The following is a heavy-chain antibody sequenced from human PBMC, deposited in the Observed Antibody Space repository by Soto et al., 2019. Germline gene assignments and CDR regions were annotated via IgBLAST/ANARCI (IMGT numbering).Heavy chain of an antibody. D-gene: IGHD3-10*01. J-gene: IGHJ4*02. CDR2: IYPGDSDT. Sequence: PGESLKISCKGSGYSFTSCWIGWVRQMPGKGLEWMGIIYPGDSDTRYSPSFQGQVTISADKSISTAYLQWSSLKASDTAMYYCARLDTFGELFNRFYYFDYWGQGTLVTVSS. CDR3: ARLDTFGELFNRFYYFDY. CDR1: GYSFTSCW. V-gene: IGHV5-51*01.